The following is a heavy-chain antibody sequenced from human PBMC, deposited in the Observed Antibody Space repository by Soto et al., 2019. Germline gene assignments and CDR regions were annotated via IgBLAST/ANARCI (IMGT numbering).Heavy chain of an antibody. CDR2: ISSSYYI. D-gene: IGHD2-21*02. V-gene: IGHV3-21*01. Sequence: PGGSLRLSCAAPRFTFSSYTMKWVRQAPGKGLEWVASISSSYYIKYADSVKGRFTISRDNAKNSLYLQMNSLRAEDTAVYYCARGDVVVLTATSNFDYWGQGTLVTVS. CDR1: RFTFSSYT. J-gene: IGHJ4*02. CDR3: ARGDVVVLTATSNFDY.